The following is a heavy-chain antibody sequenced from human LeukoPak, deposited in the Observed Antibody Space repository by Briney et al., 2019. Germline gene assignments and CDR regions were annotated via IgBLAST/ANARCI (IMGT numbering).Heavy chain of an antibody. J-gene: IGHJ4*02. V-gene: IGHV3-21*01. D-gene: IGHD4-11*01. CDR3: ARVSSSFTVTTGAHFDY. CDR1: GFTFSSYS. Sequence: GGSLRLSCAASGFTFSSYSMNWVRQAPGKGLEWVSSISSSSSYIYYAGSVKGRFTISRDNAKNSLYLQMNSLRAEDTAVYYCARVSSSFTVTTGAHFDYWGQGTLVTVSS. CDR2: ISSSSSYI.